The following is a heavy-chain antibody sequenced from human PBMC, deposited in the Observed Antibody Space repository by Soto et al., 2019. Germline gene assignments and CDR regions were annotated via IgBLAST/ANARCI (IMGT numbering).Heavy chain of an antibody. CDR1: GFTFSSYS. D-gene: IGHD6-13*01. J-gene: IGHJ4*02. Sequence: EVQLVESGGGLVKPGGSLRLSCAASGFTFSSYSMNWVRQAPGKGLEWVSSISSSSSYIYYADSVKGRFTISRDNAKNSLYLQKNSLRAEDTAVYYCARNEGYSSSWPTFYWGQGTLVTVSS. CDR3: ARNEGYSSSWPTFY. V-gene: IGHV3-21*01. CDR2: ISSSSSYI.